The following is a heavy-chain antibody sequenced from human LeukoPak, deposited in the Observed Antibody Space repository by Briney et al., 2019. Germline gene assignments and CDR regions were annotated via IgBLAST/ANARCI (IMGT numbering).Heavy chain of an antibody. CDR2: IYYSGST. D-gene: IGHD3-3*01. CDR1: GGSISSYY. V-gene: IGHV4-59*01. J-gene: IGHJ4*02. CDR3: ARGPRAPHYDFWSGYFFDY. Sequence: PSETLSLTCTVSGGSISSYYWSWIRQPPGKGLEWIGYIYYSGSTNYNLSLKSRVTISVDTSKNQFSLKLSSVTAADTAVYYCARGPRAPHYDFWSGYFFDYWGQGTLVTVSS.